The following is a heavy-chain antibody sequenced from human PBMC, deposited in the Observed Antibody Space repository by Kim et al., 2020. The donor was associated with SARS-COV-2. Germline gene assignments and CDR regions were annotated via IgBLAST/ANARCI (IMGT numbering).Heavy chain of an antibody. D-gene: IGHD2-15*01. CDR3: AGWDCRPNSCFFDY. V-gene: IGHV3-21*01. Sequence: GGSLRLSCAASGFTFRRFSMNWVRQAPGKGLEWVASISKNSDYIYYADSVNGRFTISRDNAKSSLYLQLDSLGVEDSAVYYCAGWDCRPNSCFFDYWGQG. CDR1: GFTFRRFS. J-gene: IGHJ4*02. CDR2: ISKNSDYI.